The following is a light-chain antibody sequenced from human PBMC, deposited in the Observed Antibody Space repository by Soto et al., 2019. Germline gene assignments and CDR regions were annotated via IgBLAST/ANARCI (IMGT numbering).Light chain of an antibody. CDR1: QGVATN. CDR3: QQYNNWPPYS. J-gene: IGKJ2*01. Sequence: EIVMTQSPGTLSVSPGERATLSCRASQGVATNLAWYQQRPGQAPRLLIYAASTRATGIPARFSGRGSGTEFTLTTSSLQSVDFAPYYCQQYNNWPPYSFGQGTNLEIK. CDR2: AAS. V-gene: IGKV3-15*01.